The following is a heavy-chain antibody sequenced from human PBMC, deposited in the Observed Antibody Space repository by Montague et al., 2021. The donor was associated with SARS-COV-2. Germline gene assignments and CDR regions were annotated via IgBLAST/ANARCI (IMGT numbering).Heavy chain of an antibody. CDR1: GGSISSYY. J-gene: IGHJ5*02. CDR3: AGNPADYYGSGSYPTWENWFDP. D-gene: IGHD3-10*01. Sequence: SETLSLTCTVSGGSISSYYWSWIRQPPGKGLEWIGYIYYSGSTNYNPSLKSRVTISVDTSKNQFSLKLSSVTAADTAVYYCAGNPADYYGSGSYPTWENWFDPWGQGTLVTVSS. V-gene: IGHV4-59*08. CDR2: IYYSGST.